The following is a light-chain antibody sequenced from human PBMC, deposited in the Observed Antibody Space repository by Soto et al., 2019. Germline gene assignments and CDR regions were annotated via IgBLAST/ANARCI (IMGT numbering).Light chain of an antibody. CDR1: QSFGSAY. J-gene: IGKJ2*01. CDR3: HQFGGSPYT. Sequence: EIVLTQSPGTLSLSPGERATLSCRASQSFGSAYLAWYQQRPGQAPRLLIYAASSRAAGIPDRFSGSGSGTDFTLTISSLEPEDFAVYYCHQFGGSPYTFGQGTKLEIK. CDR2: AAS. V-gene: IGKV3-20*01.